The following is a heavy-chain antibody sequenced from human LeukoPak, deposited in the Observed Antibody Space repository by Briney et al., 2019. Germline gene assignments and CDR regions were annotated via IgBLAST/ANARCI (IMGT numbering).Heavy chain of an antibody. CDR2: MYQCGST. D-gene: IGHD2/OR15-2a*01. CDR3: ARGSTRADDY. Sequence: SETLSLTCTVSGYSISSGYYWGWIRQPPGKGLEWIGSMYQCGSTYYNPSLKSLVAISINTSRNQLSLKLSSMTAADTAVYYCARGSTRADDYWGQGILVTVSS. J-gene: IGHJ4*02. V-gene: IGHV4-38-2*02. CDR1: GYSISSGYY.